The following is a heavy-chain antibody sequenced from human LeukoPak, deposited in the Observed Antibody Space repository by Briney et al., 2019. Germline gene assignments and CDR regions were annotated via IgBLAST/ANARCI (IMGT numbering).Heavy chain of an antibody. CDR2: ISAYNGDT. D-gene: IGHD3-22*01. CDR3: ARETSVRRGSGYSR. J-gene: IGHJ4*02. V-gene: IGHV1-18*01. Sequence: ASVKVSCKASGYTFTTYGISWVRQAPGQGLEWMGWISAYNGDTNYAQKLQGRVTMTTDTSTSTAYMELRSLRSDDTAVYYCARETSVRRGSGYSRWGQGTLVTVSS. CDR1: GYTFTTYG.